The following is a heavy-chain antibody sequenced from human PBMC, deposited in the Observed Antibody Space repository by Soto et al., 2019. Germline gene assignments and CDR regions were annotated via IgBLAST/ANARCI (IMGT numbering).Heavy chain of an antibody. CDR3: AEGQGDGYPRLAQEVDY. Sequence: EVQLLESGGGLVQPGGSLRLSCAASGFTFSSNAMRWVRQAPGKGLEWVSAISGSGGSTYDADSVKGRFTISRDNSKNPAVLQMNRPRAEGTAVYYCAEGQGDGYPRLAQEVDYWGQGTLVTVSS. CDR1: GFTFSSNA. V-gene: IGHV3-23*01. J-gene: IGHJ4*02. CDR2: ISGSGGST. D-gene: IGHD5-12*01.